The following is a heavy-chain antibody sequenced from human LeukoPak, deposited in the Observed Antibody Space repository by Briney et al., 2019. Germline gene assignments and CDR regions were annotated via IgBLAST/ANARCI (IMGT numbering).Heavy chain of an antibody. CDR3: ARVYGSGSYFAVDY. V-gene: IGHV1-18*01. CDR2: ISAYNGNT. CDR1: GYTFTSYG. Sequence: ASVKVSCKASGYTFTSYGISWVRQAPGQGREWMGWISAYNGNTNYAQKLQGRVTMTTDTSTSTAYMELRSLRSDDTAVYYCARVYGSGSYFAVDYWGQGTLVTVSS. J-gene: IGHJ4*02. D-gene: IGHD3-10*01.